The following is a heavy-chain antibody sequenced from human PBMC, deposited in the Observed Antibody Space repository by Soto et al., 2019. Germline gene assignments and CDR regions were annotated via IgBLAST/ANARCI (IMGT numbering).Heavy chain of an antibody. CDR3: AAVPTVDAREAREYYGSYFDY. Sequence: SVKVSCKASGFTFTSSAVQWVRQARGQRLEWIGWIVVGSGNTNYAQKFQERVTITRDMSTSTAYMELSSLRSEDTAVYYCAAVPTVDAREAREYYGSYFDYWGQ. V-gene: IGHV1-58*01. CDR1: GFTFTSSA. D-gene: IGHD3-16*01. CDR2: IVVGSGNT. J-gene: IGHJ4*01.